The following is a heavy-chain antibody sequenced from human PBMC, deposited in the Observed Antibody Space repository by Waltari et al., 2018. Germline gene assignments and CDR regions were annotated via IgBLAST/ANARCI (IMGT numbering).Heavy chain of an antibody. CDR3: ARGHLAIAASTENFDY. CDR2: INHSGST. D-gene: IGHD6-13*01. V-gene: IGHV4-34*01. J-gene: IGHJ4*02. Sequence: QVQLQQWGAGLLKPSETLSLTCAVYGGSFSGYSWSWIRQPPGKGLEWIGEINHSGSTNYNPSLKSRVTISVDTSKNQFSLKLSSVTAADTAVYYCARGHLAIAASTENFDYWGQGTLVTVSS. CDR1: GGSFSGYS.